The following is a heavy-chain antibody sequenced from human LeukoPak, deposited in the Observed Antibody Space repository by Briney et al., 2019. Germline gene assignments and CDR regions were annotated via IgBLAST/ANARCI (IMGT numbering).Heavy chain of an antibody. CDR3: ANVAKGRYFFYYLDV. V-gene: IGHV1-18*01. J-gene: IGHJ6*03. CDR1: GSTTNTFG. Sequence: GASVTVSCRASGSTTNTFGISWVRQAPGQGLEWIGWISPYNSHTNYADKFQGRVTMTTDTSTTTSFMELRSLRSDDTAVYFCANVAKGRYFFYYLDVWGKGTTVTVS. D-gene: IGHD2/OR15-2a*01. CDR2: ISPYNSHT.